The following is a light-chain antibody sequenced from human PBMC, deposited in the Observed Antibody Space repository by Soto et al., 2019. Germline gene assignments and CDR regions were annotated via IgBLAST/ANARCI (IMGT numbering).Light chain of an antibody. J-gene: IGKJ1*01. CDR2: AAS. CDR3: QQYDGSPQT. V-gene: IGKV3-20*01. Sequence: IVFTQSPCTLSLSPGERATPSCRASESVSNYLAGYQQKPGKAPSLLIYAASTRATGTPDRSSASGSGTDFLLPVSTLEPEDSPVYYCQQYDGSPQTFGQGPKVEI. CDR1: ESVSNY.